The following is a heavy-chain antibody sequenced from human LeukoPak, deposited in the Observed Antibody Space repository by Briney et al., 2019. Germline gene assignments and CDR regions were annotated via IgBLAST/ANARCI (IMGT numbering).Heavy chain of an antibody. Sequence: SETLSLTCTVSGASTSSYYWSWIRQPPGEGLEWIGYISDSGTTTYNPSLKSRVTISIDTSKNQFSLKLSSMTAADTAVYYCARFRTTFGELNHWGQGTLVTVSS. CDR2: ISDSGTT. J-gene: IGHJ5*02. CDR1: GASTSSYY. CDR3: ARFRTTFGELNH. V-gene: IGHV4-59*01. D-gene: IGHD3-10*01.